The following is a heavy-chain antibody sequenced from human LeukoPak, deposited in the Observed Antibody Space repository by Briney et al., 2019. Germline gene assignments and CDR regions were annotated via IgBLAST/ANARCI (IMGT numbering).Heavy chain of an antibody. Sequence: GVSLRLSCAPSGFPLSSYSMNWVRQAAGKGLEWVSSISSSSSYIYYADSVKRRFNISRDNAKHSLYLQMNSLRAEDTAVYYCARDFSVDYYDSSGYYDFGIDYWGQGTLVTVSS. V-gene: IGHV3-21*01. CDR2: ISSSSSYI. CDR3: ARDFSVDYYDSSGYYDFGIDY. D-gene: IGHD3-22*01. CDR1: GFPLSSYS. J-gene: IGHJ4*02.